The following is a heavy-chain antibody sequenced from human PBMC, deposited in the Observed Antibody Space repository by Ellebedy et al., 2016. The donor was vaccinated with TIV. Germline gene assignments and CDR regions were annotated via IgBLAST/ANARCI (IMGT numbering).Heavy chain of an antibody. D-gene: IGHD7-27*01. J-gene: IGHJ3*02. CDR1: GFTFSPYS. CDR3: ARDMAWGNERMNDAFDI. V-gene: IGHV3-48*04. CDR2: ISGSSLTK. Sequence: GGSLRLSCAASGFTFSPYSMNWVRRAPGKGLEWVSYISGSSLTKFYADSVKGRFTISRDNAESSLYLQMDSLRVEDTAVYYCARDMAWGNERMNDAFDIWGHGTMVTVSS.